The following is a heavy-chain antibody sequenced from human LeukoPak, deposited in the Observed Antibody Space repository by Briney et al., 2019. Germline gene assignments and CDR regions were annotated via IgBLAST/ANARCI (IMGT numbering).Heavy chain of an antibody. J-gene: IGHJ4*02. CDR1: GFTFSDYY. D-gene: IGHD4-17*01. Sequence: GGSLRLSCAASGFTFSDYYMSWIRQAPGKGLEWVSYISSSGSTIYYADSVKGRFTISRDNAKNSLYLQMNSLRAEDTAVYYCARDPRSGLYGDYFDYWGQGTLVTVSS. CDR2: ISSSGSTI. CDR3: ARDPRSGLYGDYFDY. V-gene: IGHV3-11*01.